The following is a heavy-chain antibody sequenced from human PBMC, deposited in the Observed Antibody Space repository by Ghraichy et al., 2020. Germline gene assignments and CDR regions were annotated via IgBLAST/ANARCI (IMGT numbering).Heavy chain of an antibody. J-gene: IGHJ2*01. CDR1: GFTFSSYW. CDR2: IKQDGSEK. Sequence: GGSLRLSCAASGFTFSSYWMSWVRQAPGKGLEWVANIKQDGSEKYYVDSVKGRFTISRDNAKNSLYLQMNSLRAEDTAVYYCARLLRRGIAAAGSRFTPPLHWYFDLWGRGTLVTVSS. V-gene: IGHV3-7*01. CDR3: ARLLRRGIAAAGSRFTPPLHWYFDL. D-gene: IGHD6-13*01.